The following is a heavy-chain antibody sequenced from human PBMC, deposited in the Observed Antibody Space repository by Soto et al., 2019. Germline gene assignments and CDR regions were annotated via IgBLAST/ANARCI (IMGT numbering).Heavy chain of an antibody. J-gene: IGHJ5*02. CDR3: ARHVPLYRGGWFDP. CDR2: IYYSGST. Sequence: QLQLQESGPGLVKPSETLSLTCTGSDGSISSSSYYWGCIRHPPGKGLEWIGSIYYSGSTYYNPSLTSRVTISVDTSKNQFSLKLSSVTAADTAVYYCARHVPLYRGGWFDPWGQGTLVTVSS. CDR1: DGSISSSSYY. V-gene: IGHV4-39*01. D-gene: IGHD2-8*01.